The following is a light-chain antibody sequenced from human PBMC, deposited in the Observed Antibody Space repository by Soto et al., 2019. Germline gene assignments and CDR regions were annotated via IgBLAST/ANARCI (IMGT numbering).Light chain of an antibody. Sequence: EIVLTQFPGTLSLSPGERATLSCRASQSLHSNYLVWYQQKPGQAPRLLISSASSRATGIPDRFSGSGSGINFTLTISRLDHDDVAVYYCRQSESSPLTFGHGTRVDGK. J-gene: IGKJ3*01. CDR3: RQSESSPLT. CDR2: SAS. CDR1: QSLHSNY. V-gene: IGKV3-20*01.